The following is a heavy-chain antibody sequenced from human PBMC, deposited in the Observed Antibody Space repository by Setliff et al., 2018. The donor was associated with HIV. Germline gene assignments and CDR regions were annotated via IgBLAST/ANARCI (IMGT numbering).Heavy chain of an antibody. CDR2: IMALFQRT. D-gene: IGHD6-13*01. J-gene: IGHJ4*02. CDR1: GDTFRNYA. CDR3: ARGRMAAAGMFIPRALDY. V-gene: IGHV1-69*05. Sequence: ASVKVSCKVSGDTFRNYAINWVRLAPEQGLEWMGEIMALFQRTQYAQKFQGRVTFTTDESTSTAYMELRSLRSDDTAIFYCARGRMAAAGMFIPRALDYWGQGTLVTVSS.